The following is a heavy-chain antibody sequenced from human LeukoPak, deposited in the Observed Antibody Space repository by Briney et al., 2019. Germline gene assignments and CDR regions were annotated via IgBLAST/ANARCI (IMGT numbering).Heavy chain of an antibody. CDR3: ATAPILRGEGGEHYKYGMDV. D-gene: IGHD1-26*01. CDR1: GGSISRGNL. J-gene: IGHJ6*02. V-gene: IGHV4-4*02. CDR2: IYHNGTH. Sequence: PSETLSLTCAVSGGSISRGNLWTWVRQSPGKGLEWIGEIYHNGTHNYNTSLKSRVTISAHTFQNAFSLNLTSVTAADTAIYYCATAPILRGEGGEHYKYGMDVWGQGTTVIVSS.